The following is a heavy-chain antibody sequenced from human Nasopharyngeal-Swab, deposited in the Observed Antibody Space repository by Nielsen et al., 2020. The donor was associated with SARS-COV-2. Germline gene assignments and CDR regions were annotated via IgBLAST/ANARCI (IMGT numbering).Heavy chain of an antibody. CDR1: GFTFGYYA. J-gene: IGHJ4*02. CDR2: ISYDGSNK. D-gene: IGHD2-21*02. CDR3: ARDLDLYCGGDCSTWGGLDY. Sequence: GGSLRLSCAASGFTFGYYAMHWVRQAPGKGLEWVAVISYDGSNKYYADSVKGRFTISRDNSKNTLYLQMNSLRAEDTAVYYCARDLDLYCGGDCSTWGGLDYWGQGTLVTVSS. V-gene: IGHV3-30-3*01.